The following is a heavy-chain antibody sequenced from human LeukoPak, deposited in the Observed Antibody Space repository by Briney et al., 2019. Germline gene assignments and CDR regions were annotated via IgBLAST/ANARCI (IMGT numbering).Heavy chain of an antibody. D-gene: IGHD6-13*01. J-gene: IGHJ1*01. CDR2: ISGSGYST. CDR1: GFTFSSYA. V-gene: IGHV3-23*01. Sequence: TGGSLRLSRAASGFTFSSYAMSWVRQAPGKGLEWVSVISGSGYSTYYADSVKGRFTISRDNSKNTLYLQMNSLRADDTAVYYCAKDPTAPGTAEYFQHWGQGTLVTVSS. CDR3: AKDPTAPGTAEYFQH.